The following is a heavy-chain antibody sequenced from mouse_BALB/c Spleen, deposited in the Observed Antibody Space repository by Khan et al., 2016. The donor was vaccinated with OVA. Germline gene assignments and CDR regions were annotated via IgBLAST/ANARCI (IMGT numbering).Heavy chain of an antibody. CDR1: GFNIKDYY. Sequence: EVQLQESGAELVRPGALVKLSCKASGFNIKDYYIHWVKQRPEQGLEWIGWIDPENGDTVYDPKFQGKAIITADTSSNTAYLHLSSLTSEATAVYYGARFGYSAWCAYGCQGALGTVSS. CDR2: IDPENGDT. D-gene: IGHD3-1*01. CDR3: ARFGYSAWCAY. J-gene: IGHJ3*01. V-gene: IGHV14-1*02.